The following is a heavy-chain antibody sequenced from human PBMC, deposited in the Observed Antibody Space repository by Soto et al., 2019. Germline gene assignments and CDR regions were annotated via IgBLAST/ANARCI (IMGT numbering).Heavy chain of an antibody. Sequence: EVQLVETGGGLIQPGGSLRLSCAASGIIVSSNYMSWVRQAPGKGLEWVSVIYSGGNTYYADSVKGRFTISRDNSKNTLYIQMNSLRAEDTAVYYCARDADNYFDYWGQGTLVTVSS. CDR2: IYSGGNT. V-gene: IGHV3-53*02. J-gene: IGHJ4*02. CDR1: GIIVSSNY. CDR3: ARDADNYFDY.